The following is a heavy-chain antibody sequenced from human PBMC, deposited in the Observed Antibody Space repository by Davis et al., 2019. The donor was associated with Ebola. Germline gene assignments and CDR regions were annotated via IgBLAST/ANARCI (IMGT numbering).Heavy chain of an antibody. CDR2: ISGSGGST. D-gene: IGHD3-3*01. V-gene: IGHV3-23*01. Sequence: PGGSLRLSCAASGFTFSSYAMSWVRQAPGKGLEWVSAISGSGGSTYYADSVKGRFTISRDNSKNTLYLQMNSLRAEDTAVYYCAKFIYDFWSGCLDYWGQGTLVTVSS. CDR3: AKFIYDFWSGCLDY. J-gene: IGHJ4*02. CDR1: GFTFSSYA.